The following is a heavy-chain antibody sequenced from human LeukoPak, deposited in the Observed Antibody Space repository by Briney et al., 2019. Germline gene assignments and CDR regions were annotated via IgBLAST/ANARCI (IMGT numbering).Heavy chain of an antibody. D-gene: IGHD3-10*01. CDR2: IYYSGST. CDR3: ARASTVLLWFGELIGAFDI. CDR1: GGSISSYY. V-gene: IGHV4-59*01. J-gene: IGHJ3*02. Sequence: SETLSLTCTVSGGSISSYYWSWIRQPPGKGLEWIGYIYYSGSTNYNPSLKSRVTISVDTSKNQFSLKLSSVTAADTAVYYCARASTVLLWFGELIGAFDIWGQGTMVTVSS.